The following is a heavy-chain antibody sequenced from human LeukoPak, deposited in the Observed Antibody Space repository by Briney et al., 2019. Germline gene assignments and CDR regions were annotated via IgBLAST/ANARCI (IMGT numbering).Heavy chain of an antibody. V-gene: IGHV3-11*04. CDR2: ISSSGSTI. CDR3: ARELGYGDHYHFDS. CDR1: GFTFSDYY. J-gene: IGHJ4*02. D-gene: IGHD4/OR15-4a*01. Sequence: GGSLRLSCAASGFTFSDYYMSWIRQAPGKGLEWVSYISSSGSTIYYADSVKGRFTISRDNAKNSLYLQMNSLRVEDTAVYYCARELGYGDHYHFDSWGQGTLVTVSS.